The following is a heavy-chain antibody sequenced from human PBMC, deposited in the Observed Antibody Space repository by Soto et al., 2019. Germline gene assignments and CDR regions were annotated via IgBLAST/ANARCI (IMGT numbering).Heavy chain of an antibody. CDR2: IVPIFGTA. Sequence: QGQLVQSGTEVKKPGSSMKVSCKASGGTFSSYAINWVRQAPGQGLEWMGGIVPIFGTANYAQKFQGRVTITADESTSTAYMELSSLRSEDTAVYYCAGPIKYYDSWSGYPPFDYWGQGTLVTVSS. D-gene: IGHD3-3*01. CDR1: GGTFSSYA. J-gene: IGHJ4*02. CDR3: AGPIKYYDSWSGYPPFDY. V-gene: IGHV1-69*01.